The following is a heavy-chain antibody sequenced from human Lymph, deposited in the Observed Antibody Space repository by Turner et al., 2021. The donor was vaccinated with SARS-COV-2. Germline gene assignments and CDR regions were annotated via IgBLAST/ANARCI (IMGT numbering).Heavy chain of an antibody. V-gene: IGHV3-66*01. CDR1: GIIVSRND. J-gene: IGHJ3*02. Sequence: EVQLVESWGGLVQPGGSLRLSCAASGIIVSRNDMSWVRQAPGKGLEWVSVIYSGGSTYYADAVKGRFTISRDNSKNTLYLQMNSLRAEDTAVYYCARDFREGAFDIWGQGTMVTISS. CDR2: IYSGGST. D-gene: IGHD3-10*01. CDR3: ARDFREGAFDI.